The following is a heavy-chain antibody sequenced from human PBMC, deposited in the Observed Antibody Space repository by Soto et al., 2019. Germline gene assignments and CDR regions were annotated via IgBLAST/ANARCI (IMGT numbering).Heavy chain of an antibody. D-gene: IGHD2-15*01. J-gene: IGHJ4*02. CDR1: GFTFRDFW. CDR2: IKHDGSET. V-gene: IGHV3-7*01. Sequence: EVQVVESGGDLVQPGGSLRLSCVVSGFTFRDFWMCWVRQAPGKGLDWGADIKHDGSETYYVGSVEGRFTISRDNTKDSLYLQMNSLRAEDTAVYYCARGGSWGPDFWGQGTLVTVSS. CDR3: ARGGSWGPDF.